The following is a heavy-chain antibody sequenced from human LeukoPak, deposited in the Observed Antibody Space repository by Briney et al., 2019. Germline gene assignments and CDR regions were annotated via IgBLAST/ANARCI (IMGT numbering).Heavy chain of an antibody. CDR2: IYYSGST. Sequence: SETLSLTCTVSGGSISGYYWNWIRQPPGKGLEWIGYIYYSGSTNYDPSLKSRVTISIDTSNNQFSLKLSSVTAADTAVYYCARDLGYGDAFDIWGQGTMVTVSS. CDR1: GGSISGYY. J-gene: IGHJ3*02. V-gene: IGHV4-59*01. CDR3: ARDLGYGDAFDI. D-gene: IGHD3-16*01.